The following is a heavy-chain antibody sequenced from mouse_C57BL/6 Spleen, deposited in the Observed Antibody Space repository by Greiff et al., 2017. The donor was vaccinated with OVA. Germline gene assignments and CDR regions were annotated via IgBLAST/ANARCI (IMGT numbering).Heavy chain of an antibody. Sequence: EVQLQQSGAELERPGASVKLSCTASGFNIKDDYMHWVKQRPEQGLEWIGWIDPENGDTEYASKFQGKATITADTSSNTAYLQLSSLTSEDTAVYYCTTRYYGNYGAYWGQGTLVTVSA. V-gene: IGHV14-4*01. CDR1: GFNIKDDY. D-gene: IGHD2-1*01. CDR3: TTRYYGNYGAY. J-gene: IGHJ3*01. CDR2: IDPENGDT.